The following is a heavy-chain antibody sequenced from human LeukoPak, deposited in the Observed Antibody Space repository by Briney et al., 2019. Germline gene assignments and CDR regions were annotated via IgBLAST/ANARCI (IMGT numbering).Heavy chain of an antibody. D-gene: IGHD3-22*01. Sequence: SETLSLTCAVYGGSFSGYYWSWIRQPPGKGLEWIGEINHSGSNNYNPSLKSRVTISVNTSKNQFSLKLSSVTAADTAVYYCARVPLYYDSSALDYWGQGTLVTVSS. CDR2: INHSGSN. J-gene: IGHJ4*02. CDR3: ARVPLYYDSSALDY. V-gene: IGHV4-34*01. CDR1: GGSFSGYY.